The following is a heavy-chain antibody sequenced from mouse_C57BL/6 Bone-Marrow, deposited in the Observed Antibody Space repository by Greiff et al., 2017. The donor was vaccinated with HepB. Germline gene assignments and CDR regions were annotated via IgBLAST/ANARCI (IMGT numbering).Heavy chain of an antibody. V-gene: IGHV5S21*01. CDR3: ARAGFCDDDDDAMDY. CDR1: GFTFSSYA. Sequence: EVQLVQSGDGLVKPGASLKLSCAASGFTFSSYAMSWVRQTPEKRLEWVAYISSGGDYTYYADTVKGRFTISRDNARNTLYMQLSSLTSEDTAMYYCARAGFCDDDDDAMDYWGQGTSVTVSS. D-gene: IGHD2-4*01. CDR2: ISSGGDYT. J-gene: IGHJ4*01.